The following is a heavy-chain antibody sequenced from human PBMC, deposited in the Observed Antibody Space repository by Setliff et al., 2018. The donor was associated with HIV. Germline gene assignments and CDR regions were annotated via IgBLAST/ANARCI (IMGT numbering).Heavy chain of an antibody. CDR2: IHYSGSAA. V-gene: IGHV4-30-4*08. CDR3: AREVDVLTTSDAFDI. D-gene: IGHD2-21*02. CDR1: GGSVSTTNYY. Sequence: LSLTCTVSGGSVSTTNYYWSWIRQPPGKGLEWIGYIHYSGSAAYYSPSLQSRSTISIDTSKNQFSLRLTSVTAADTAIYYCAREVDVLTTSDAFDIWGRGTMVTVSS. J-gene: IGHJ3*02.